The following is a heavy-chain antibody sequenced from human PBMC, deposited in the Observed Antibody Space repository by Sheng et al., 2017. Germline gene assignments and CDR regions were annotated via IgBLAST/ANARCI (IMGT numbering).Heavy chain of an antibody. CDR2: IYYSGST. CDR3: ARVYWNYANWFDP. D-gene: IGHD1-7*01. V-gene: IGHV4-39*07. CDR1: GDSMSTNHYY. J-gene: IGHJ5*02. Sequence: HLQLQESGPGLVKPSETLSLTCTVSGDSMSTNHYYWSWIRQPPGKGLEWIGHIYYSGSTYYSPSLRSRVTISVDTSKNKFSLKLTSVTAADTAVYYCARVYWNYANWFDPWGQGTLVAVSS.